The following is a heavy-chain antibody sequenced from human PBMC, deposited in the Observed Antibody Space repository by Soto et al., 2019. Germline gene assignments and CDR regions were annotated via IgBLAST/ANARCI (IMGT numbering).Heavy chain of an antibody. Sequence: VGSLRLSCAASGFTFSSHGMSWVRQAPGKGLEWIAGLSRGGGTTYYADSVKGRFTISRDNSKNTLDLIMNSLKVEDTALYYCAKDGQYRTDGFDVWGQGTMVTVSS. J-gene: IGHJ3*01. D-gene: IGHD6-6*01. V-gene: IGHV3-23*01. CDR2: LSRGGGTT. CDR3: AKDGQYRTDGFDV. CDR1: GFTFSSHG.